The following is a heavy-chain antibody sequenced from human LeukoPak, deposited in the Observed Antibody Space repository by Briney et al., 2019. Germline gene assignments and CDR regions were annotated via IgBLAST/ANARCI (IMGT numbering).Heavy chain of an antibody. V-gene: IGHV4-34*01. J-gene: IGHJ3*02. D-gene: IGHD3-22*01. CDR3: ARERLYDSSGYYSFADAFDI. CDR2: INHSGST. CDR1: GVSFSGYY. Sequence: PSETLSLTCAVYGVSFSGYYWSWIRQPPGKGLEWIGEINHSGSTNYNPSLKSRVTISVDTSKNQFSLKLSSVTAADTAVYYCARERLYDSSGYYSFADAFDIWGQGTMVTVSS.